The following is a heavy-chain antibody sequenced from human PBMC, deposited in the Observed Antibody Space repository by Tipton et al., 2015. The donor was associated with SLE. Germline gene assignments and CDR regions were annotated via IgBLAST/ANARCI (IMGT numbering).Heavy chain of an antibody. CDR2: IKPNESEK. J-gene: IGHJ4*02. CDR1: GFTFSSYW. Sequence: SLRLSCPASGFTFSSYWMTWIRQAPGKGLEWVANIKPNESEKHYVDSMKGRLTISRDNAKNSLYLQMNSLRGEDTAVYYCARLREDYFDYWGQGTRVTVAS. CDR3: ARLREDYFDY. V-gene: IGHV3-7*03. D-gene: IGHD1-26*01.